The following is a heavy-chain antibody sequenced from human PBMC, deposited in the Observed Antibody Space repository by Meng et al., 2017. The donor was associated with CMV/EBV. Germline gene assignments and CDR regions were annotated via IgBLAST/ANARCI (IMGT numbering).Heavy chain of an antibody. CDR2: ISSSGSTM. Sequence: GESLKISCAASRFTFSDYYMSRMRQAPGKGLEWVSYISSSGSTMYYADSVKGRFTISRDNAKNSLYLQMNSLRAEDTAVYYCARDTHRNSHTPVDYWGQGTLVTVSS. V-gene: IGHV3-11*01. D-gene: IGHD2-2*02. J-gene: IGHJ4*02. CDR1: RFTFSDYY. CDR3: ARDTHRNSHTPVDY.